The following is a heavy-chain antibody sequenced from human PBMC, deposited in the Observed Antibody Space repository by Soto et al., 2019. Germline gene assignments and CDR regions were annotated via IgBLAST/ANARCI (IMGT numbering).Heavy chain of an antibody. D-gene: IGHD1-26*01. CDR2: ISAYKGNT. Sequence: QVQLVQSGAEVKKPGASVKVSCKTSGYTFTSYGISWVRQAPGQGLEWMGWISAYKGNTNFAQKLQGRVTMTRDTPTSKAYMQLRSLRSDDTAMYYCARDRGSYYPLGGADYWGQGTLVTVSS. J-gene: IGHJ4*02. CDR1: GYTFTSYG. CDR3: ARDRGSYYPLGGADY. V-gene: IGHV1-18*01.